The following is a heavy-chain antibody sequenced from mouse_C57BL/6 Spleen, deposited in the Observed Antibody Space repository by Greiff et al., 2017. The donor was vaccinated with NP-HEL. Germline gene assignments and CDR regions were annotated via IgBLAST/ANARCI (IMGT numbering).Heavy chain of an antibody. Sequence: VQLQESGPELVKPGASVKISCKASGYAFSSSWMNWVKQRPGKGLEWIGRIYPGDGDTNYNGKFKGKATLTADKSSSTAYMQLSSLTSEDSAVYFCARLPITTVVARYFDVWGTGTTVTVSS. CDR3: ARLPITTVVARYFDV. V-gene: IGHV1-82*01. CDR2: IYPGDGDT. J-gene: IGHJ1*03. D-gene: IGHD1-1*01. CDR1: GYAFSSSW.